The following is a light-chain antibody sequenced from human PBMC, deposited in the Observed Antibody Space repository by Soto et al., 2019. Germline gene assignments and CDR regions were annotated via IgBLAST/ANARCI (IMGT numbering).Light chain of an antibody. J-gene: IGKJ1*01. CDR2: SAS. CDR1: QNILDL. V-gene: IGKV1-39*01. Sequence: DIQMTQSASSLSASLGDRVSIPCLAIQNILDLLNWYQQKPGKAPELLIFSASSFQSGVPSRFSGSGSGTDFTLTIGSLQREDFATYCCQQTYSTPPTFGQGTRVEI. CDR3: QQTYSTPPT.